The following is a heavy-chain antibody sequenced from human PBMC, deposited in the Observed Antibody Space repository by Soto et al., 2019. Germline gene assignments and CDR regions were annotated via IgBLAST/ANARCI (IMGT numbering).Heavy chain of an antibody. CDR1: GFTFSAYA. Sequence: GGSLRLSCAASGFTFSAYATTWVRQAPGKGLEWVSSISGGGLNTYYADSVKGRFTISRDNSKNTVSLQMNSLRADDTAVYYCAKSPDFYYYGMDVWGQGTTVTVSS. V-gene: IGHV3-23*01. J-gene: IGHJ6*02. CDR2: ISGGGLNT. CDR3: AKSPDFYYYGMDV.